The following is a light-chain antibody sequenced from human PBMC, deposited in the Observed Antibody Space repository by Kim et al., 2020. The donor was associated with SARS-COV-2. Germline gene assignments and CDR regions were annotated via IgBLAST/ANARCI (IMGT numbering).Light chain of an antibody. CDR3: AAWDDSLNGVV. J-gene: IGLJ2*01. Sequence: GQMVTIASSGSSANIGSNTENWYQQLPGTAPKLLIYSNKQRPSGVPDRFSGSKSGTSASLAISGLQSEDEADYYCAAWDDSLNGVVFGGGTQLTVL. CDR2: SNK. CDR1: SANIGSNT. V-gene: IGLV1-44*01.